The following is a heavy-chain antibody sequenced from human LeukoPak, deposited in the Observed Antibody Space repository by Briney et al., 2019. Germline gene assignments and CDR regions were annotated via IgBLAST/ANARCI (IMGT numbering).Heavy chain of an antibody. D-gene: IGHD3-22*01. CDR3: ASSYFDNRLHAYDI. Sequence: GGSLRLSCAASGFTFGTSWMDWVRQAPGKGLEWVANIKQDGSEMYYVDSVKGRFTISRDNTKNSLFLHTSSLRAEDTAVYFCASSYFDNRLHAYDIWGQGTMVTVSS. CDR2: IKQDGSEM. J-gene: IGHJ3*02. V-gene: IGHV3-7*01. CDR1: GFTFGTSW.